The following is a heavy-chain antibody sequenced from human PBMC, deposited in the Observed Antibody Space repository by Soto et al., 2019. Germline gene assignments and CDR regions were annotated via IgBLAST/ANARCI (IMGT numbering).Heavy chain of an antibody. J-gene: IGHJ5*02. CDR3: ARRVTGGGERFDP. D-gene: IGHD7-27*01. Sequence: QVQLQESGPGLVEPSQTLSLTCSVSGASISSVDYYWTWIRQHPGKVLEWIGYIYSSGSTNYNPSLRSRVTMSKDTSKNQFSLNLSSVTVSDTSVYYCARRVTGGGERFDPWGQGTLVTVSA. V-gene: IGHV4-30-4*01. CDR1: GASISSVDYY. CDR2: IYSSGST.